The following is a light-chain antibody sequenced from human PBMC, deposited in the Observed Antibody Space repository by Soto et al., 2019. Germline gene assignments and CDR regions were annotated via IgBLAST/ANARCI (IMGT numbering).Light chain of an antibody. CDR1: RSVGDY. CDR2: GAS. J-gene: IGKJ4*01. V-gene: IGKV3-11*01. CDR3: QQRSSWPLT. Sequence: EIVLTQSPGTLSLSPGERATPSCRASRSVGDYLAWYQQKPGQSPRLLIYGASNRATGIPARFSGSGSGTDFSLTITTLEPDDFAVYYCQQRSSWPLTFGGGTKVDIK.